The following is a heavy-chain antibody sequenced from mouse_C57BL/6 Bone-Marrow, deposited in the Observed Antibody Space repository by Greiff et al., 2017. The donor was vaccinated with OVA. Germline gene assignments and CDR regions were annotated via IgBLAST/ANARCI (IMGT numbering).Heavy chain of an antibody. CDR3: ARGEITSLIDY. J-gene: IGHJ2*01. CDR1: GFTFSDSG. V-gene: IGHV5-17*01. Sequence: DVMLVESGGGLVKPGGSLKLSCAASGFTFSDSGMHWVRQAPEKGLEWVAYISSGSSTIYYADTVQGRFTISRDNAKNTLCRQMTSQRSEDTARDYCARGEITSLIDYWGQGTTLTVSS. D-gene: IGHD6-2*01. CDR2: ISSGSSTI.